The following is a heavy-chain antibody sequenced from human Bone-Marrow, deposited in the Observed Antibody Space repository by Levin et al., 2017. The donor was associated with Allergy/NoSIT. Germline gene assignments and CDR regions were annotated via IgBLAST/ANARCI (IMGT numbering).Heavy chain of an antibody. D-gene: IGHD3-22*01. V-gene: IGHV3-30*18. Sequence: GESLKISCAASGFTFSSYGMHWVRQAPGKGLEWVAVISYDGSNKYYADSVKGRFTISRDNSKNTLYLQMNSLRAEDTAVYYCAKLATGYYDSSGYYWLQDLYYYYYGMDVWGQGTTVTVSS. CDR1: GFTFSSYG. CDR2: ISYDGSNK. CDR3: AKLATGYYDSSGYYWLQDLYYYYYGMDV. J-gene: IGHJ6*02.